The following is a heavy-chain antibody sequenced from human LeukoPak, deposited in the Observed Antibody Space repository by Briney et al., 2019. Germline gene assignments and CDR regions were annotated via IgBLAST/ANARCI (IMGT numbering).Heavy chain of an antibody. CDR3: ARARIAARVGCSYYFDY. Sequence: PSETLSLTCTVSGGSISSYYWSWIRQPAGKGLEWIGRIYTSGSTNYNPSLKSRVTMSVDTSKNQFSLKLSSVTAADTAVYYCARARIAARVGCSYYFDYWGQGTLVTVSS. D-gene: IGHD6-6*01. J-gene: IGHJ4*02. CDR2: IYTSGST. V-gene: IGHV4-4*07. CDR1: GGSISSYY.